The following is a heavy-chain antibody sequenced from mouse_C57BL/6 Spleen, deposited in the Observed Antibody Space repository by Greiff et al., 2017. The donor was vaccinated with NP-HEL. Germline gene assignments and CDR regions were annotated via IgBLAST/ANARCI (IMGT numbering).Heavy chain of an antibody. V-gene: IGHV5-17*01. J-gene: IGHJ4*01. CDR1: GFTFSDYG. CDR2: ISSGSSTI. CDR3: ARYRYDGSSSYAMDY. D-gene: IGHD1-1*01. Sequence: DVMLVESGGGLVKPGGSLKLSCAASGFTFSDYGMHWVRQAPEKGLEWVAYISSGSSTIYYADTLKGRSTISRDNPSNTLSLQITSLTSEATATDYCARYRYDGSSSYAMDYWGQGTSLTVSS.